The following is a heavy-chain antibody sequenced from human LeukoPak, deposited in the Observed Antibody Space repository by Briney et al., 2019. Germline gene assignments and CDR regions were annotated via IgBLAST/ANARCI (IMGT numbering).Heavy chain of an antibody. Sequence: GGSLRLSCAASGLTFSHYWMSWVRQAPGKGLEWVANIKQDGSEKYYVDSVKGRFTTSRDNAKNSLYLQMNSLRAEDTALYYCATHRGYSYGTAEDFDYWGQGTLVTVSS. V-gene: IGHV3-7*01. J-gene: IGHJ4*02. D-gene: IGHD5-18*01. CDR2: IKQDGSEK. CDR1: GLTFSHYW. CDR3: ATHRGYSYGTAEDFDY.